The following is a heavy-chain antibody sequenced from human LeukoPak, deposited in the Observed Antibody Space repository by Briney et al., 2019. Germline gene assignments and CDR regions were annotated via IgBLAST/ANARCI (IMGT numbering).Heavy chain of an antibody. CDR1: GGTLSSYA. CDR3: ARQIDYGPFDY. D-gene: IGHD4-17*01. V-gene: IGHV1-69*04. Sequence: GASVKVSCKASGGTLSSYAISWVRQAPGQGLEWMGRIIPILGIANYAQKFQGRVTITADKSTSTAYMELSSLRSEDTAVYYCARQIDYGPFDYWGQGTLVTVSS. CDR2: IIPILGIA. J-gene: IGHJ4*02.